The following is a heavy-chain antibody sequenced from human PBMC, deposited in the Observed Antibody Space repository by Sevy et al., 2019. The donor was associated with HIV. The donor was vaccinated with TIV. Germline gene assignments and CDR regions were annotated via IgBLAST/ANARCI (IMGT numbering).Heavy chain of an antibody. CDR2: IHPSDSDT. CDR1: GYSFTTYW. V-gene: IGHV5-51*01. CDR3: VRGSLASDGRNFDY. J-gene: IGHJ4*02. D-gene: IGHD6-13*01. Sequence: GESLKISCKGSGYSFTTYWIGWVRQMPGKGLEWVGIIHPSDSDTRYSPSFQGQVTISVDKSITTAYLQRSSLQASDTAMYYCVRGSLASDGRNFDYWGQGTQVTVSS.